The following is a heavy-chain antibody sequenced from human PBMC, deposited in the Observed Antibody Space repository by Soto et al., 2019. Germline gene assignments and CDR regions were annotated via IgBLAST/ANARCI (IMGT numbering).Heavy chain of an antibody. Sequence: PGESLKISCKGSGYTFTNYWIGWVRQMPGKGLEWMGIIYPGDSDTKYNPSFQGQVTISADKSITATYLRWTSLKDSDTAIYYCAASIFYYGTAVWGQGTTVTVSS. V-gene: IGHV5-51*01. CDR1: GYTFTNYW. CDR2: IYPGDSDT. J-gene: IGHJ6*02. CDR3: AASIFYYGTAV.